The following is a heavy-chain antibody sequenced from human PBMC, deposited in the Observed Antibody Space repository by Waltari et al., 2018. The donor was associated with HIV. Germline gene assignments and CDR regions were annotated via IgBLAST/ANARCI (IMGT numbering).Heavy chain of an antibody. CDR3: AKSNNLDV. J-gene: IGHJ6*02. Sequence: EVQLVESGGGLVQPGGSLRLSCAASEFTFRDFWMNWVRQAPGKELEWVANIGPDGGEKYYVDSGKGRFTISRDNAEHSLFLQMNSLRVEDTAVYYCAKSNNLDVWGQGTTVTVSS. CDR2: IGPDGGEK. D-gene: IGHD7-27*01. CDR1: EFTFRDFW. V-gene: IGHV3-7*01.